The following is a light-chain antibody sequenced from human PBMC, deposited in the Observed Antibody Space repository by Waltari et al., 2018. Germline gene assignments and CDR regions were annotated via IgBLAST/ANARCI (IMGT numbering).Light chain of an antibody. J-gene: IGKJ5*01. CDR2: GAS. Sequence: DIQLTQSPSFLSASVGDRVTITCRASQGISSYLSWYQQNPGKAPKLLIYGASTLQSAIPSRFSGIGSGTEFTLTISSLQPEDSATYYCQQLGAYPITFGQGTRVETK. CDR3: QQLGAYPIT. CDR1: QGISSY. V-gene: IGKV1-9*01.